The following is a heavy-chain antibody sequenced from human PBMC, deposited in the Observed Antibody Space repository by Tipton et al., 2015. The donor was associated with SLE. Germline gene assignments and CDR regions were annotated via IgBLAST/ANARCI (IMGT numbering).Heavy chain of an antibody. Sequence: TLSLTCIVSGDSISSSSYYWGWIRQPPGKGLEWIGSMYYGGDTYYSPSLKSRVTISLDTSKNQFSLKMSSVTAADTAVYFCARLNDESSLAAFDYWGQGTLVTVSS. CDR1: GDSISSSSYY. V-gene: IGHV4-39*07. CDR3: ARLNDESSLAAFDY. J-gene: IGHJ4*02. CDR2: MYYGGDT. D-gene: IGHD1-1*01.